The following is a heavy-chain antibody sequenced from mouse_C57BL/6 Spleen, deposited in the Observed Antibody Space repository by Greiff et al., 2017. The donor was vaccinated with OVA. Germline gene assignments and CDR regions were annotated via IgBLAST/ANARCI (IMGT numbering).Heavy chain of an antibody. CDR1: GFTFSDYG. Sequence: EVKLVESGGGLVKPGGSLKLSCAASGFTFSDYGMHWVRQAPEKGLEWVAYISSGSSTIYYADTVKGRFTISRDNAKNTLFLQMTSLRSEDTAMYYCARPIYGGYFDVWGTGTTVTVSS. D-gene: IGHD1-1*01. CDR2: ISSGSSTI. V-gene: IGHV5-17*01. J-gene: IGHJ1*03. CDR3: ARPIYGGYFDV.